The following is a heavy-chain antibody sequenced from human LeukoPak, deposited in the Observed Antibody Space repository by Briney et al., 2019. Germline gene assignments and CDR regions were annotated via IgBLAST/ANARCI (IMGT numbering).Heavy chain of an antibody. CDR2: ISTSSSYI. D-gene: IGHD6-19*01. CDR1: GFTFSSYN. Sequence: PGGSLRLSCAASGFTFSSYNMNWVRQAPGKGLEWVSTISTSSSYIYYADSVKGRFTISRHNGKNSLYLQMSSLRAEDTAVYYCARSKVAGTSDYWGQGTLVAVSS. J-gene: IGHJ4*02. V-gene: IGHV3-21*01. CDR3: ARSKVAGTSDY.